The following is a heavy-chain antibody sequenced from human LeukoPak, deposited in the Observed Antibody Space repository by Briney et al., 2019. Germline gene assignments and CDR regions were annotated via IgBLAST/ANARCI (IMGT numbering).Heavy chain of an antibody. V-gene: IGHV3-23*01. D-gene: IGHD6-13*01. J-gene: IGHJ4*02. CDR2: ITSGSGSNV. CDR1: GFTFSSHA. Sequence: PGGSLRLSCAASGFTFSSHAMSWVRQAPGKGLEWVSAITSGSGSNVYYADSLKGRFTISRDNSKNTLYLQMNSLRGEDTAVYYCARHGSWSFDYWGQGTLVTVSA. CDR3: ARHGSWSFDY.